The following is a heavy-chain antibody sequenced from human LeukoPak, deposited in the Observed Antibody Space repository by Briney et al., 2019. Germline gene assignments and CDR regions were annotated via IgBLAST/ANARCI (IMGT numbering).Heavy chain of an antibody. CDR3: ARDFIGSSPYYFDY. V-gene: IGHV3-7*01. Sequence: GGSLRLSCAASGFTFSSYWMSWVRQAPGKGLEWVANIKQDGSEKYYVDSVKGRFTISRDNAKNSLYLQMNSLRAEDTAVYYCARDFIGSSPYYFDYWGQGTLVTVSS. D-gene: IGHD3-10*01. CDR2: IKQDGSEK. CDR1: GFTFSSYW. J-gene: IGHJ4*02.